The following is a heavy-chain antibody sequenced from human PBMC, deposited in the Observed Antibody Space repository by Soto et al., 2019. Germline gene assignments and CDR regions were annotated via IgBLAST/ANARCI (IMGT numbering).Heavy chain of an antibody. Sequence: QAHLVESGGGVVQPGRSLRLSCAASGFTFSTYGMHWVRQAPGKGLAWVAIIWYDGSNKYYADSVKGRFTISRDDSKNKLYLQMNSLRVEDTAVYFCARDASAYDGGWYPRGFDPWGQGTLVTVSS. CDR3: ARDASAYDGGWYPRGFDP. V-gene: IGHV3-33*01. CDR1: GFTFSTYG. D-gene: IGHD6-19*01. CDR2: IWYDGSNK. J-gene: IGHJ5*02.